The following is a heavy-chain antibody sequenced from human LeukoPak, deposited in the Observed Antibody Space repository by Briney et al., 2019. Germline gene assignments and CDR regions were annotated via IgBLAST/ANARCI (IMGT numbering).Heavy chain of an antibody. J-gene: IGHJ3*02. Sequence: GRSLRLSCAASGFTFSGYGMHWVRQAPGMGLEWVSAISGSGGSTYYADSVKGRFTISRDNSKNTLYLQMNSLRAEDTALYYCAKAMFYYGSGIGAFDIWGQGTMVTVSS. D-gene: IGHD3-10*01. V-gene: IGHV3-23*01. CDR1: GFTFSGYG. CDR3: AKAMFYYGSGIGAFDI. CDR2: ISGSGGST.